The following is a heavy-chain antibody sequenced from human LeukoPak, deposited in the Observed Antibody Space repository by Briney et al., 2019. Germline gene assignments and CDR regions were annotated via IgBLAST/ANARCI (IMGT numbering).Heavy chain of an antibody. Sequence: ASVKVSCKASGYTFTNYAINWVRQAPGQGCEWLGWSNTNTGNPTYAQGVSGRFVFFLDTSVSTAYLQINGLKAEDTAVYYCGRDGGKYYYYYMDVWGKGTTVTVSS. J-gene: IGHJ6*03. CDR3: GRDGGKYYYYYMDV. D-gene: IGHD3-16*01. CDR2: SNTNTGNP. V-gene: IGHV7-4-1*02. CDR1: GYTFTNYA.